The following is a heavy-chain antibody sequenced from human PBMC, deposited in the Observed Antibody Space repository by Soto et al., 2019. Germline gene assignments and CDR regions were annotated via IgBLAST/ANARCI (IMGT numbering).Heavy chain of an antibody. CDR1: GGSFSGYY. V-gene: IGHV4-34*01. J-gene: IGHJ4*02. D-gene: IGHD2-2*01. CDR2: INHSGST. Sequence: QVQLQQWGAGLLKPSETLSLTCAVYGGSFSGYYWSWIRQPPGKGLEWIGEINHSGSTNYNPSRKSRVTISVDTSKNQFSLKLSSVTAADTAVYYCASAGGVVVPAAPYYFDYWGQGTLVTVSS. CDR3: ASAGGVVVPAAPYYFDY.